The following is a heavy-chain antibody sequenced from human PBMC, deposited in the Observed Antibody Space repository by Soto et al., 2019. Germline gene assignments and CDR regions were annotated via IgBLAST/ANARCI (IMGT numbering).Heavy chain of an antibody. Sequence: ASVKVSCKASGYMFTYYYIHWVRQAPGQGLEWMGGFDPEDGETIYAQKFQGRVTMTEDTSTDTAYMELSSLRSEDTAVYYCATEAGPGGSSFGVYWFDPWGQGTLVTVSS. CDR2: FDPEDGET. J-gene: IGHJ5*02. CDR1: GYMFTYYY. CDR3: ATEAGPGGSSFGVYWFDP. D-gene: IGHD2-15*01. V-gene: IGHV1-24*01.